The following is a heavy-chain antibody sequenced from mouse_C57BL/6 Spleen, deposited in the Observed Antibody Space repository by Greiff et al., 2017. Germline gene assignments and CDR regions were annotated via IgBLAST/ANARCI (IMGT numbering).Heavy chain of an antibody. CDR1: GYAFSSSW. Sequence: QVQLQQSGPELVKPGASVKISCKASGYAFSSSWMNWVKQRPGKGLEWIGQIYPGDGDTNYNGKFKGKATLAADNSSSTAYMQLSSLTSDDSAVYFCARKYYDSQFDDWGKGTTLTVSS. J-gene: IGHJ2*01. CDR3: ARKYYDSQFDD. V-gene: IGHV1-82*01. D-gene: IGHD1-1*01. CDR2: IYPGDGDT.